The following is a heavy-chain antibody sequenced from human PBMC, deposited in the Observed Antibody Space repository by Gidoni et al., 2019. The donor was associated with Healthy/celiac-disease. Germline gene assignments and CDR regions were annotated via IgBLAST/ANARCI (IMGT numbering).Heavy chain of an antibody. D-gene: IGHD3-10*01. CDR2: INTNTGNP. CDR1: GYTFTSYA. CDR3: ARTGITMVRGVIDYYYYGMDV. V-gene: IGHV7-4-1*02. Sequence: QVQLVQSGSELKKPGASVKVSCKASGYTFTSYAMNWVRQAPGQGLEWMGWINTNTGNPTYAQGFTGRFVFSLDTSVSTAYLQISSLKAEDTAVYYCARTGITMVRGVIDYYYYGMDVWGQGTTVTVSS. J-gene: IGHJ6*02.